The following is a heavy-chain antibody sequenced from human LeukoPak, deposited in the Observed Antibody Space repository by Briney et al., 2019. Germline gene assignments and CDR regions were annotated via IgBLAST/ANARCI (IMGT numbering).Heavy chain of an antibody. Sequence: GGSLRLSCTASGFTFGDYAMSWFRQAPGKGLEWVGFIRSKAYGGTTEYAASVKGRFTISRDDSKSIAHLQMNSLKTEDTAVYYCTRYYDSSGYYPNWFDPWGQGTLVTVSS. J-gene: IGHJ5*02. CDR2: IRSKAYGGTT. D-gene: IGHD3-22*01. V-gene: IGHV3-49*03. CDR1: GFTFGDYA. CDR3: TRYYDSSGYYPNWFDP.